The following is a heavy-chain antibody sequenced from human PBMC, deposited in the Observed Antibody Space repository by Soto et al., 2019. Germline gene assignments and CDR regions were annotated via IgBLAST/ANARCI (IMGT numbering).Heavy chain of an antibody. CDR3: ARGGYGMDV. V-gene: IGHV4-59*01. CDR1: GGSISSSYY. CDR2: IYYNGST. J-gene: IGHJ6*02. Sequence: SETLSLTCTVSGGSISSSYYWSWIRQPPGKGLELIGYIYYNGSTKYNPSLKSRVTISIDTSKNQFSLKLSSVTAADTAVYYCARGGYGMDVWGQGTTVTVSS.